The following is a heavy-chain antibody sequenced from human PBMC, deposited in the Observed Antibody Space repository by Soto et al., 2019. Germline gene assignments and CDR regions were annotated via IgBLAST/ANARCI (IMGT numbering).Heavy chain of an antibody. D-gene: IGHD3-9*01. CDR1: GYSFTTYW. CDR2: IYPGDSDT. Sequence: GESLKISCKGSGYSFTTYWIGGVRQMPGKGLEWMGIIYPGDSDTRYSPSFQGQVTISADKSISTAYLQWSSLKASDTAMYYCLWFSRDDAFDIWGQGTMVTVSS. V-gene: IGHV5-51*01. J-gene: IGHJ3*02. CDR3: LWFSRDDAFDI.